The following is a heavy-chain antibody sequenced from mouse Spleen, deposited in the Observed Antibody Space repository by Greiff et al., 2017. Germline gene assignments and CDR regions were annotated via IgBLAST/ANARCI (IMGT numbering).Heavy chain of an antibody. CDR1: GYTFTDYN. Sequence: EVQLQESGPELVKPGASVKIPCKASGYTFTDYNMDWVKQSHGKSLEWIGDINPNNGGTIYNQKFKGKATLTVDKSSSTAYMELRSLTSEDTAVYYCARTPLDPIYLYAMDYWGQGTSVTVSS. V-gene: IGHV1-18*01. CDR3: ARTPLDPIYLYAMDY. D-gene: IGHD5-5*01. J-gene: IGHJ4*01. CDR2: INPNNGGT.